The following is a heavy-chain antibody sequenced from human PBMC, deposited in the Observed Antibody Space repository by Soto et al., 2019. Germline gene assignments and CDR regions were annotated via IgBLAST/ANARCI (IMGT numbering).Heavy chain of an antibody. J-gene: IGHJ2*01. CDR2: VYYSGTT. V-gene: IGHV4-30-4*01. CDR1: GASINNNDYY. D-gene: IGHD2-15*01. CDR3: ARMSYFSAKWYFDL. Sequence: SETLSLTCTVSGASINNNDYYWSWIRQTPGKGLEWIGYVYYSGTTDYIPSLKSRLSMSIDKSQNQFTLKLNSVTAADTATYYCARMSYFSAKWYFDLWGRGNLVPVSS.